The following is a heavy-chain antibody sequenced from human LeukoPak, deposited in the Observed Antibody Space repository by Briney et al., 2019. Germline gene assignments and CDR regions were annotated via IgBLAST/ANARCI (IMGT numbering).Heavy chain of an antibody. CDR1: GGSISSYY. CDR3: ARVSRLDRPYFFHF. CDR2: IYYSGST. D-gene: IGHD3-22*01. V-gene: IGHV4-59*01. Sequence: SETLSLTCTVSGGSISSYYWSWIRQPPGKGLEWIGYIYYSGSTNYNPSLKSRVTISVDTSKNQFSLKLSSVTAADTAVYYCARVSRLDRPYFFHFCGQGTLVTVSS. J-gene: IGHJ4*02.